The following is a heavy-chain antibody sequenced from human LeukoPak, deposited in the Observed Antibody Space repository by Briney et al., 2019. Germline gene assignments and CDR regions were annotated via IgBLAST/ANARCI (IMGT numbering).Heavy chain of an antibody. D-gene: IGHD1-26*01. CDR3: ARASGVSGSNLYYYYFYMDV. CDR2: IYHSGST. J-gene: IGHJ6*03. Sequence: SETLSLTCTVSGYSISSGYYWGCIRQPPGKGLEWIGSIYHSGSTYYNPSLKSRVTISVDTSKNQFSLKLSSVTAADTAVYYCARASGVSGSNLYYYYFYMDVWGKGTTVTVSS. CDR1: GYSISSGYY. V-gene: IGHV4-38-2*02.